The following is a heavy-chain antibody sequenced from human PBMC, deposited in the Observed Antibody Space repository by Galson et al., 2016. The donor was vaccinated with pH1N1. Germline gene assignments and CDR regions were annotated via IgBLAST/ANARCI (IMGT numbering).Heavy chain of an antibody. CDR2: IIPIAGTA. CDR1: GGTFSSYA. V-gene: IGHV1-69*13. D-gene: IGHD3-22*01. J-gene: IGHJ2*01. CDR3: AREDYYDTDLSDWYFDL. Sequence: SVKVSCKASGGTFSSYAITWVRQAPGQGLEWTGRIIPIAGTAAYAPILQGRVTITADESTTTAYMELSSLRSEDTAVYYCAREDYYDTDLSDWYFDLWGRGTLVTVSS.